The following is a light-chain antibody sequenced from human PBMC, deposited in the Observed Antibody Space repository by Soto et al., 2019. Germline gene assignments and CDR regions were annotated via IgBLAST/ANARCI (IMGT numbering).Light chain of an antibody. V-gene: IGLV2-14*01. CDR3: SAYTSSSTAVV. Sequence: QSALTQPASVSGSPGQSITISCTGSSSDVGGYNYVAWYQQHPRKPPKLMIYDVSNRPSGVSNRFSGSKSGKTASLTISGRQGEDEADYYCSAYTSSSTAVVFGGGTTLTVL. CDR1: SSDVGGYNY. CDR2: DVS. J-gene: IGLJ2*01.